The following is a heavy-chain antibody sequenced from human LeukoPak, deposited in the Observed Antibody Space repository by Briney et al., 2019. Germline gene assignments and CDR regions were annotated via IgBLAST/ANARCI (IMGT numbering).Heavy chain of an antibody. D-gene: IGHD2-8*01. CDR1: GFTFRSYW. CDR3: ARLKDDVTKLDY. Sequence: GGSPRLSCAASGFTFRSYWMSWVRQAPGKGLEWVASINQDGSQKRYVDSVQGRFTISRNNTKNSRFLQMHSMGAEDTAVYYCARLKDDVTKLDYWGQGTLVTVSS. V-gene: IGHV3-7*01. CDR2: INQDGSQK. J-gene: IGHJ4*02.